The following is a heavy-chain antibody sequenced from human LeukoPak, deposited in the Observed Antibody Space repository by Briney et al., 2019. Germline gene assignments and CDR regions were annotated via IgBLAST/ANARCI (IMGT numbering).Heavy chain of an antibody. CDR1: GGSITRGSYF. CDR3: ARDRLGRWFDP. Sequence: SETLSLTCTVSGGSITRGSYFWSWIRQPAGKGLEWIGRLYPSGTTKYNPSLKSRVTISADTSKNQFSLKVTSVTAADTAVYYCARDRLGRWFDPWGQGTLVSVSS. J-gene: IGHJ5*02. V-gene: IGHV4-61*02. D-gene: IGHD6-19*01. CDR2: LYPSGTT.